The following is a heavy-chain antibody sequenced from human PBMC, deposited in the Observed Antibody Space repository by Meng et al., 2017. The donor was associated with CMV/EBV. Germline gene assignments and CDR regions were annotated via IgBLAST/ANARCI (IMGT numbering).Heavy chain of an antibody. Sequence: YGIHWGSQGAGKGLEWVAVIWYDGSNKYYADSVKGRFTISRDNSKNTLYLQMNSLRAEDTAVYYCAKDGPQPVAYDFWSGYSYYFDYWGQGTLVTVSS. D-gene: IGHD3-3*01. CDR3: AKDGPQPVAYDFWSGYSYYFDY. J-gene: IGHJ4*02. CDR1: YG. V-gene: IGHV3-33*06. CDR2: IWYDGSNK.